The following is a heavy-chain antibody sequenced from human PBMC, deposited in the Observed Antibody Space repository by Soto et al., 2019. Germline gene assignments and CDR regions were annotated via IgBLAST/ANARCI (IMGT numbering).Heavy chain of an antibody. CDR2: IWYDGSNK. Sequence: GGSLRLSCAASGVTFSSYVMHWGRQAPGKGLEWVAVIWYDGSNKYYAASVKGRFTISRDNSKTTLYLQMNRLRAEDTAVYYCARDLVGHPFDYWRQGTLVPVSS. CDR1: GVTFSSYV. CDR3: ARDLVGHPFDY. J-gene: IGHJ4*02. V-gene: IGHV3-33*01.